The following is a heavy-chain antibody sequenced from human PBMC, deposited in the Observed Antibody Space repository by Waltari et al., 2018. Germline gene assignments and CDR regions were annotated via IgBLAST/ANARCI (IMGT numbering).Heavy chain of an antibody. D-gene: IGHD6-19*01. CDR1: GGSFSGYY. CDR2: INHSGST. CDR3: ATTGIAVAGTGDAFDI. J-gene: IGHJ3*02. V-gene: IGHV4-34*01. Sequence: QVQLQQWGAGLLKPSETLSLTCAVYGGSFSGYYWSWTRQPPGKGLEWIGEINHSGSTNCNPALKSRVTISVDTSKNQFSLKLSSVTAADAAVYYCATTGIAVAGTGDAFDIWGQGTMVTVSS.